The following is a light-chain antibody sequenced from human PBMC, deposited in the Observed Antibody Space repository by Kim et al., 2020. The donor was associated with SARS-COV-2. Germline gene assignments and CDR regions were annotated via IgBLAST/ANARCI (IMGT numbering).Light chain of an antibody. V-gene: IGLV6-57*04. CDR2: EDD. CDR1: SGSIASNY. Sequence: NFMLTQPHSVSESPGKTVTISCTRSSGSIASNYVQWYQQRPGGVPTTVIYEDDQRPSGVSDRFSGSIDNSSNSASLTISGLKTEDEADYYCQSYNRSNVIFGGGTKLTVL. J-gene: IGLJ2*01. CDR3: QSYNRSNVI.